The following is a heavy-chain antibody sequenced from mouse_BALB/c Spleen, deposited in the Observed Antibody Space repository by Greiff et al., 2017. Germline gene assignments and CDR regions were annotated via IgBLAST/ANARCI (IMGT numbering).Heavy chain of an antibody. J-gene: IGHJ4*01. V-gene: IGHV7-3*02. Sequence: EVQVVESGGGLVQPGGSLRLSCATSGFTFTDYYMSWVRQPPGKALEWLGFIRNKANGYTTEYSASVKGRFTISRDNSQSILYLQMNTLRAEDSATYYCARDRGWLLRDYYAMDYWVQGTSVTVSS. D-gene: IGHD2-3*01. CDR1: GFTFTDYY. CDR3: ARDRGWLLRDYYAMDY. CDR2: IRNKANGYTT.